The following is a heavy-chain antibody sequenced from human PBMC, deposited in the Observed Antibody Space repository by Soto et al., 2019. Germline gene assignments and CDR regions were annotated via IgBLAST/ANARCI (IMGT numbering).Heavy chain of an antibody. D-gene: IGHD3-10*01. CDR2: IGTAGDT. CDR1: GFTFSSYD. J-gene: IGHJ3*02. V-gene: IGHV3-13*01. Sequence: GESLKISCAASGFTFSSYDMHWVRQATGKGLEWVSAIGTAGDTYYPGSVKGRFTISRENAKNSLYLQMNSLRAGDTAVYYCARSRGILMTFDIWGQGTMVTVSS. CDR3: ARSRGILMTFDI.